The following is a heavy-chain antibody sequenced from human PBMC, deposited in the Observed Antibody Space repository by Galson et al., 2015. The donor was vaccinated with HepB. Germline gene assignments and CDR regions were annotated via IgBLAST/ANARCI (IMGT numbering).Heavy chain of an antibody. D-gene: IGHD2-2*01. J-gene: IGHJ4*02. Sequence: SLRLSCAASRFTFSSYAMSWVRQAPGKGLEWVSAISGSGGSTYYADSVKGRFTISRDNSKNTLYLQMNSLRAEDTAVYYCAKAYCSSTSCPGDYWGQGTLVTVSS. CDR3: AKAYCSSTSCPGDY. CDR2: ISGSGGST. V-gene: IGHV3-23*01. CDR1: RFTFSSYA.